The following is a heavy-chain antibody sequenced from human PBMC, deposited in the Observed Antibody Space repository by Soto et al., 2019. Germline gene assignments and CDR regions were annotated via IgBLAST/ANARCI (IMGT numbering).Heavy chain of an antibody. J-gene: IGHJ6*02. CDR2: IIPIFGTA. V-gene: IGHV1-69*13. CDR3: GWVLRFLEWPLDV. CDR1: GGTFSSYA. Sequence: SVKVSCKASGGTFSSYAISWVRQAPGQGLEWMGGIIPIFGTANYAQKFQGRVTITADGSTSTAYMELSSLRSEDTAVYYCGWVLRFLEWPLDVWGQGTTVTVS. D-gene: IGHD3-3*01.